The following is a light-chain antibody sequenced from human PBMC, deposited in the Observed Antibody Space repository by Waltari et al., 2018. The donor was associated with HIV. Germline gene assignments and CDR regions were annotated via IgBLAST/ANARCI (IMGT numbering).Light chain of an antibody. Sequence: DVQMTQSPSILSASVGDRVTITCRASQSINAWLAWYQQKPGKAPKLLIYKASSLESGVPSRFSGSGSGTEFSLTISSLQPDDLGSYYCQQYNGFPWTFGQGTKVEIK. CDR3: QQYNGFPWT. CDR2: KAS. V-gene: IGKV1-5*03. CDR1: QSINAW. J-gene: IGKJ1*01.